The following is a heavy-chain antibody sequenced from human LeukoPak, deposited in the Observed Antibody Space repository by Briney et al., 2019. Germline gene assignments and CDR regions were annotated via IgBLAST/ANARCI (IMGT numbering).Heavy chain of an antibody. CDR3: AIESGSYFGLRYFDY. D-gene: IGHD1-26*01. V-gene: IGHV1-69*05. CDR2: IIPIFGTA. CDR1: GGTFSSYA. J-gene: IGHJ4*02. Sequence: SVKVSCKASGGTFSSYAISWVRQAPGQGLEWMGRIIPIFGTANYAQKFQGRVAITTDESTSTAYMELSSLRSEDTAVYYCAIESGSYFGLRYFDYWGQGTLVTVSS.